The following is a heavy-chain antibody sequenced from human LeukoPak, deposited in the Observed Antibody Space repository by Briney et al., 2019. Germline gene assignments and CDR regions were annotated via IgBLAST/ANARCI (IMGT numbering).Heavy chain of an antibody. Sequence: PSGTLSLTCAVSGCSSSSSNWWSWVRQPPGKGLEWIGEIYHSGSTYYNPSLKSRVTISVDKSKNQFSLKLSSVTAADTAVYYCARGNPGSDGSGSYYRRGEPRFDPWGQGTLVTVSS. D-gene: IGHD3-10*01. J-gene: IGHJ5*02. CDR1: GCSSSSSNW. V-gene: IGHV4-4*02. CDR3: ARGNPGSDGSGSYYRRGEPRFDP. CDR2: IYHSGST.